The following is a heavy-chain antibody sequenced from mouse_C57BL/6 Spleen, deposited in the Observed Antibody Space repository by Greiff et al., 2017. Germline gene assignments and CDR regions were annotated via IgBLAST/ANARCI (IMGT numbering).Heavy chain of an antibody. Sequence: ESGPGLVKPSQSLSLTCSVPGYSITSGYYWNWIRQFPGNKLEWMGYISYDGSNNYNPSLKNRISITRDTSKNQFFLKLNSVTTEDTATYYCARVNLYYFDYWGQGTTLTVSS. CDR1: GYSITSGYY. CDR3: ARVNLYYFDY. CDR2: ISYDGSN. V-gene: IGHV3-6*01. J-gene: IGHJ2*01.